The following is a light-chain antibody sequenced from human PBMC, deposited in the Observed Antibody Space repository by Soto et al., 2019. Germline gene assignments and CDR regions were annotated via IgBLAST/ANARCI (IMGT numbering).Light chain of an antibody. CDR2: AAS. J-gene: IGKJ2*01. CDR1: QSISSY. Sequence: DLQMTQSPSSLSASVGDRVTITCRASQSISSYLNGYQQKPGKAPKLLIYAASSLQSGVPSRFSGSGSGTDFTLTISSLQPEDFATYYCQQSYSTLLYTFGQGTKLELK. V-gene: IGKV1-39*01. CDR3: QQSYSTLLYT.